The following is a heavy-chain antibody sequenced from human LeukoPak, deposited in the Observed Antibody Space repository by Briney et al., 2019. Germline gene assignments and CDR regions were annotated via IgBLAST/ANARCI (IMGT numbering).Heavy chain of an antibody. Sequence: GGSLRLSCAASGFTFSTYAMTWVRQAPGKGLEWVSVIRGSSGSTFYADSVKGRFTVSRNNSRNTLYLQMNRLRAEDTAVYYCAKARSLSDAFDIWGQGTMVTVSS. CDR1: GFTFSTYA. CDR3: AKARSLSDAFDI. V-gene: IGHV3-23*01. CDR2: IRGSSGST. J-gene: IGHJ3*02.